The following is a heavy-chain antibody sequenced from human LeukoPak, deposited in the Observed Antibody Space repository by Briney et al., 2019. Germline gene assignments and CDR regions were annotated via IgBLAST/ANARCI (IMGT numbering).Heavy chain of an antibody. CDR3: AREPRGGDYKFDY. V-gene: IGHV3-30-3*01. CDR1: GFTFRNYP. Sequence: GGSLRLSCAASGFTFRNYPMHWVRQAPGKGLEWVAVIIHDGSDEYFADSVKGRFTISRDNAKNTVSLQMNSLRAEDTAVYYCAREPRGGDYKFDYWGQGTLVTVSS. J-gene: IGHJ4*02. CDR2: IIHDGSDE. D-gene: IGHD2-21*02.